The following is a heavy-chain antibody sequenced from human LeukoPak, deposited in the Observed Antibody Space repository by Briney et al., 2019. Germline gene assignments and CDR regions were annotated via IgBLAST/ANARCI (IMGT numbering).Heavy chain of an antibody. V-gene: IGHV3-74*01. CDR1: GFTFSNYW. Sequence: PGGSLRLSCAASGFTFSNYWMQWVRQAPGKGLVWVSRIISDGGATNYADSVKGRFTISRDNAKNTLYLQMNSLRVEDTAVYYCARDRVPYCSGVSCSVDVWGQGTTVTVAS. CDR2: IISDGGAT. CDR3: ARDRVPYCSGVSCSVDV. D-gene: IGHD2-15*01. J-gene: IGHJ6*02.